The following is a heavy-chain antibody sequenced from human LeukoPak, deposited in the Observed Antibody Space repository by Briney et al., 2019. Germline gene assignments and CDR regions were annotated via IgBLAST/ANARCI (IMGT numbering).Heavy chain of an antibody. CDR1: GDSVSSNSVT. J-gene: IGHJ4*02. CDR2: IYYRSTWYN. D-gene: IGHD6-19*01. V-gene: IGHV6-1*01. CDR3: ARGDGVAVTGTLGY. Sequence: SQTLSLTCAISGDSVSSNSVTWNWIRQSPSRGLEWLGRIYYRSTWYNDYAVSVKSRITINPDTSKNQFSLQLNSVTPEDTAVYYCARGDGVAVTGTLGYWGQGTLVTVSS.